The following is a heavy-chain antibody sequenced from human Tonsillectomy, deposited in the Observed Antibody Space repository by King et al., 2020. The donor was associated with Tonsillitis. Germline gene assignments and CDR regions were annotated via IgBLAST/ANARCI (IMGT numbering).Heavy chain of an antibody. CDR2: IKQDGSEK. CDR3: VKGYGGSED. V-gene: IGHV3-7*03. Sequence: VQLVESGGGLVQPGGSLTLSCAVSGFTFSNQWMSWVRQAPTKGLEWVANIKQDGSEKYYVDSVKGRFTISRNNAKNSLYLQMNSLRAEDTAGYYCVKGYGGSEDWGQGTLVTVSS. D-gene: IGHD3-16*01. J-gene: IGHJ4*02. CDR1: GFTFSNQW.